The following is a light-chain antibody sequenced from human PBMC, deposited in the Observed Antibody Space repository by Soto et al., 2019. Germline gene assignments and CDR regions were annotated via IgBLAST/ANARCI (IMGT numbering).Light chain of an antibody. CDR2: KAS. Sequence: DIPMTQSPSTLSASVGDRVTITCWASQSINNWLAWYQQKPGKAPKLFIFKASTLESGVPSRFSGSGSGTEFTLSISSLQPDDFATYFCQQYESFPRTFGQGTKVEIK. CDR1: QSINNW. J-gene: IGKJ1*01. CDR3: QQYESFPRT. V-gene: IGKV1-5*03.